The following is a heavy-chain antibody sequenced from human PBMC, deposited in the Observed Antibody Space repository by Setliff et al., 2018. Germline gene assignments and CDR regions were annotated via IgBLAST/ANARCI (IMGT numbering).Heavy chain of an antibody. CDR2: IYTDGST. D-gene: IGHD3-3*01. CDR1: GDSISRAKYY. J-gene: IGHJ6*03. V-gene: IGHV4-61*02. Sequence: SETLSLTCTVSGDSISRAKYYWSWIRQSAGKGLECIGRIYTDGSTKYNPSLNSRVTLIIDTAKNQISLRLSSVTAADTAVYFCARVTGFSYMDVWGKGTTVTVSS. CDR3: ARVTGFSYMDV.